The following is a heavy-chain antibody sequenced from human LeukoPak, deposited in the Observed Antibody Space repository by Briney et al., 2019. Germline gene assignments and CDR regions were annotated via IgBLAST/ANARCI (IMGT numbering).Heavy chain of an antibody. CDR2: IYHSGST. CDR3: ARTTEGGYTYGYFYYYYMDV. CDR1: GYSISSGYY. D-gene: IGHD5-18*01. J-gene: IGHJ6*03. Sequence: SGTLSLTCTVSGYSISSGYYWGWIRQPPGKGLEWIGSIYHSGSTNCNPPLKSRVAISVDTSKNQFSLKLSSVTAADTAVYYCARTTEGGYTYGYFYYYYMDVWGKGTTVTISS. V-gene: IGHV4-38-2*02.